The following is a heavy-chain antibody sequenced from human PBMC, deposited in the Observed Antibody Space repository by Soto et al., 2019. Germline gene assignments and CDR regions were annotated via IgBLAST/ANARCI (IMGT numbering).Heavy chain of an antibody. CDR1: GYTFNSWD. V-gene: IGHV1-18*01. D-gene: IGHD6-19*01. J-gene: IGHJ4*02. CDR2: ISVYNGHT. Sequence: QVQAVQSGTEVKKPGASVVVSCQASGYTFNSWDFTWVRQAPGEGLEWMGWISVYNGHTFYAQNLQGRVTLTTDTATNTAYMELRSLTSDDTAVYYCARSGDSGWNYLDCWGQGTLVIVSS. CDR3: ARSGDSGWNYLDC.